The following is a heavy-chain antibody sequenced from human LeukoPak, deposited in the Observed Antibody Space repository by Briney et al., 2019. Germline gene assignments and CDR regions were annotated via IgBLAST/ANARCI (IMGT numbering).Heavy chain of an antibody. V-gene: IGHV3-23*01. J-gene: IGHJ4*02. Sequence: GGSLRLSCAASGFIFSSYWMSWVRQAPGKGLEWVSAISGSGGSTYYADSVKGRFTISRDNSKNTLYLQMNSLRAEDTAVYYCAKDEESSGGPFGYWGQGTLVTVSS. CDR3: AKDEESSGGPFGY. D-gene: IGHD6-19*01. CDR2: ISGSGGST. CDR1: GFIFSSYW.